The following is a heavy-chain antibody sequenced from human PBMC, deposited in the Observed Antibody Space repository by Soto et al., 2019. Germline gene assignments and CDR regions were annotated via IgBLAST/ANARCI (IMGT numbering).Heavy chain of an antibody. D-gene: IGHD1-1*01. CDR1: GCTFTSYA. J-gene: IGHJ4*02. CDR3: ARISRTGTTGY. Sequence: GASVKVSCKASGCTFTSYAMHWVRQAPGQRLEWMGWINAGNGNTKYSQKFQGRVTITRDTSASTAYMELSSLRSEDTAVYYCARISRTGTTGYWGQGTLVTVSS. CDR2: INAGNGNT. V-gene: IGHV1-3*01.